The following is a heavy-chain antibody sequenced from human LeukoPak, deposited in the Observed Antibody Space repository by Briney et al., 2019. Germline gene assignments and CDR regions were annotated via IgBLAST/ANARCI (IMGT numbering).Heavy chain of an antibody. V-gene: IGHV5-51*01. CDR2: IDPGDSHA. Sequence: GESLKISCKGSGYNFSDYGIGWVRQMPGKGLEWMGLIDPGDSHAIYSPSFQGQVTISADKSISAAYLQWSSLKASDTAMYYCARHGVGAGLAAAYIWGQGTLLTVSS. CDR1: GYNFSDYG. CDR3: ARHGVGAGLAAAYI. D-gene: IGHD6-13*01. J-gene: IGHJ4*02.